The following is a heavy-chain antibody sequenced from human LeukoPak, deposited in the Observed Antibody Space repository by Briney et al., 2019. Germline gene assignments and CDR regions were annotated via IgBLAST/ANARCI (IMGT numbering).Heavy chain of an antibody. CDR3: VRDLILVWTPGDDFDH. V-gene: IGHV3-74*01. D-gene: IGHD3-16*01. Sequence: GGSLKLSCAASGFTFSNYWMHWVRQAPGKGLEWVSRINERATIISYADSVKGRFTISRENARNTLYLQMNSLTAEDTAVYYCVRDLILVWTPGDDFDHWGQGTLVTVSS. J-gene: IGHJ4*02. CDR2: INERATII. CDR1: GFTFSNYW.